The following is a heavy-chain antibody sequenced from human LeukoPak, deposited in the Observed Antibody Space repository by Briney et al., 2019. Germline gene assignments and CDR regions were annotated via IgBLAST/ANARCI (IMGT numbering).Heavy chain of an antibody. CDR1: GYTFTGYY. Sequence: RASVKVSCKASGYTFTGYYMHWVRQAPGQGLEWMGWINPNSGGTNYAQKFQGRVTMTRDTSISTAYMELSRLRSDDTAVYYCARGAGTGDPYYFDYWGQGTLVTVSS. V-gene: IGHV1-2*02. CDR2: INPNSGGT. D-gene: IGHD7-27*01. CDR3: ARGAGTGDPYYFDY. J-gene: IGHJ4*02.